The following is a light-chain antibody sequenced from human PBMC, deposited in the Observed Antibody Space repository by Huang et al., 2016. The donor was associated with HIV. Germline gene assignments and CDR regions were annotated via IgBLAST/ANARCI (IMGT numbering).Light chain of an antibody. CDR2: WSS. J-gene: IGKJ5*01. Sequence: DIVMTQSPLSLPVTPGEPASISCRSSQSLLHSNGFNYLDWYLQKPGQSPQLLISWSSNRASGVPDRFSGSGSVTYFTLKISRVEAEDVGVYYCMQALQTPRTFGQGTRLEIK. CDR3: MQALQTPRT. V-gene: IGKV2-28*01. CDR1: QSLLHSNGFNY.